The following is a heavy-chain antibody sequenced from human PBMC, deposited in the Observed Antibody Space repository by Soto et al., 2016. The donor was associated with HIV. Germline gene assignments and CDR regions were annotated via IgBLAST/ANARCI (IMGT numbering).Heavy chain of an antibody. Sequence: QVQLQESGPGLVKPSETLTLICSVVGGSVNSGNGYWSWIRQTPGKGLEWIGYFSYTGRTKYNPSLKSRVAISMDRSKNQFSLKLTSMTAADTAIYYCARDTEKTEVTAGLDVWGPRGPWSPSPQ. CDR1: GGSVNSGNGY. J-gene: IGHJ6*01. D-gene: IGHD2-21*02. CDR2: FSYTGRT. CDR3: ARDTEKTEVTAGLDV. V-gene: IGHV4-61*01.